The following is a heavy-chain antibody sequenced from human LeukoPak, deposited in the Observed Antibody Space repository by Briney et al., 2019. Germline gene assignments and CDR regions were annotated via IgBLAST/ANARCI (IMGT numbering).Heavy chain of an antibody. CDR3: AELGITMVGGV. CDR1: VFTFSSYE. Sequence: GGSLRLSCAASVFTFSSYEMNWVRQAPGKGLEWVSYISSSGSTIYYADSVKGRFTISRDNAKNSLYLQMNSLRAEDTAVYYCAELGITMVGGVWGKGTTVTISS. J-gene: IGHJ6*04. V-gene: IGHV3-48*03. D-gene: IGHD3-10*02. CDR2: ISSSGSTI.